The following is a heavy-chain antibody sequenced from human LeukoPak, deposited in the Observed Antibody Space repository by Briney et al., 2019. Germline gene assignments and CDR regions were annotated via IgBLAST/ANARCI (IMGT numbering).Heavy chain of an antibody. CDR1: GCSFTSYW. J-gene: IGHJ6*02. CDR2: IDPSDSYT. D-gene: IGHD1-26*01. V-gene: IGHV5-10-1*01. CDR3: ARHRIYSGNCSPYYYFGMDV. Sequence: GESLKISCKGSGCSFTSYWIGWVRQMPGKGLEWMGRIDPSDSYTNYSPSFQGHVTISADKSISTASLQWSSLKASDTAMYYCARHRIYSGNCSPYYYFGMDVWGQGTTVTVSS.